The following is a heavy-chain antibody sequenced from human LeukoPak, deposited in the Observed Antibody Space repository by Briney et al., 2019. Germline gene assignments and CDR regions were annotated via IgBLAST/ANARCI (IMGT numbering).Heavy chain of an antibody. D-gene: IGHD6-19*01. Sequence: SETLFLTCTVSGGSISSYYWSWIRQPPGKGLEWIGYIYYSGSTNYNPSLKSRVTISVDTSKNQFSLKLSSVTAADTAVYYCARSPSRDSSGWINWFDPWGQGTLVTVSS. CDR3: ARSPSRDSSGWINWFDP. CDR1: GGSISSYY. J-gene: IGHJ5*02. CDR2: IYYSGST. V-gene: IGHV4-59*01.